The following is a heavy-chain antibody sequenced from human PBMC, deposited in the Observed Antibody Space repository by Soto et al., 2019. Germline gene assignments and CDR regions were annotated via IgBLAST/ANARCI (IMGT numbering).Heavy chain of an antibody. V-gene: IGHV1-2*04. CDR1: GYTFTGYY. J-gene: IGHJ4*02. Sequence: ASVKVSCKASGYTFTGYYMHWVRQAPGQGLEWMGWINPNSGGTNYAQKFQGWVTMTRDTSISTAYMELSRLRSDDTAVYYCARVAVRFGELLAANYFDYWGQGTLVTVSS. CDR2: INPNSGGT. D-gene: IGHD3-10*01. CDR3: ARVAVRFGELLAANYFDY.